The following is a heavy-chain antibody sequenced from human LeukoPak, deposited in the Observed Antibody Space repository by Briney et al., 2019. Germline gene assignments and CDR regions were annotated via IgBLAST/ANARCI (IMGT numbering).Heavy chain of an antibody. Sequence: GSLRLSCAASGFTFSSYGMHGVRKAPGKGRGGGAVIWYIGSNKYYADSVKGRFTISRDNSKNTLYLQMNSLRAEDTAVYYCARDNYYYDSSGYFDAFDIWGQGTMVTVSS. CDR3: ARDNYYYDSSGYFDAFDI. V-gene: IGHV3-33*01. J-gene: IGHJ3*02. D-gene: IGHD3-22*01. CDR1: GFTFSSYG. CDR2: IWYIGSNK.